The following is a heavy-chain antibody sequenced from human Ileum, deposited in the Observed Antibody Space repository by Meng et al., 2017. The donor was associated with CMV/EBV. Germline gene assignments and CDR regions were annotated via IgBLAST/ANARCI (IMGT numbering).Heavy chain of an antibody. Sequence: EVQMVESGGGLVKPGGSLRLSCEASGFTFHDAWMSWVRQAPEKGLEWVATIGANGATTYDSGSPLKGRFTISRAQSRNTLYLQMYSLTVEDTAVYYCARRDYNDTSGHSYFDYWGQGTLVTVSS. V-gene: IGHV3-23*04. CDR3: ARRDYNDTSGHSYFDY. J-gene: IGHJ4*02. CDR2: IGANGATT. D-gene: IGHD3-22*01. CDR1: GFTFHDAW.